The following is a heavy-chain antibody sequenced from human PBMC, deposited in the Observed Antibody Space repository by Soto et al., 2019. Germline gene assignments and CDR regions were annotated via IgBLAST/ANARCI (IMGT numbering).Heavy chain of an antibody. V-gene: IGHV1-18*01. J-gene: IGHJ4*02. D-gene: IGHD2-2*01. Sequence: ASVKVSCKASGYTFITYGVTWVRQAPGQGLEWMGWITPYNGKTHYAQKFQDKVTMTTDTAATTAYMELRSLTSDDSAMYFCARDTSHYFDHWGQGILVTVSS. CDR2: ITPYNGKT. CDR1: GYTFITYG. CDR3: ARDTSHYFDH.